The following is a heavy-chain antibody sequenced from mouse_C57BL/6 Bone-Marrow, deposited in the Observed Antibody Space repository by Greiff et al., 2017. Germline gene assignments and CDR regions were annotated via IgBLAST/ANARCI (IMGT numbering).Heavy chain of an antibody. J-gene: IGHJ1*03. D-gene: IGHD2-4*01. Sequence: EVQLQQSGAELVRPGSSVKMSCKTSGYTFTSYGINWVKQRPGQGLEWIGYIYIGNGYTAYNEKFKGKATLTSDKSSSTAYMHLSSLTSEDSAIYFCARDDYADWYFDVWGTGTTVTVSS. CDR3: ARDDYADWYFDV. CDR1: GYTFTSYG. V-gene: IGHV1-58*01. CDR2: IYIGNGYT.